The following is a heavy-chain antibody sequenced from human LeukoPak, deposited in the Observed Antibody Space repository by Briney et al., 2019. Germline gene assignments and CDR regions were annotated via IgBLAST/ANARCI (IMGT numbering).Heavy chain of an antibody. D-gene: IGHD6-19*01. Sequence: ASVKVSCKASGYTFTGYYMHWVRQAPGQGIEWMGWSNPNSGDTSYAQKFQGRVTMTRDTSISTAYMELSRLRSDDTAVYYCARTVAGTWGPLDYWGQGTLVTVSS. CDR1: GYTFTGYY. CDR3: ARTVAGTWGPLDY. J-gene: IGHJ4*02. V-gene: IGHV1-2*02. CDR2: SNPNSGDT.